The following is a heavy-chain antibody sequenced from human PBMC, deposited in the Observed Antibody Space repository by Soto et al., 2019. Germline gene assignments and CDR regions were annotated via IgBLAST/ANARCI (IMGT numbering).Heavy chain of an antibody. D-gene: IGHD1-26*01. Sequence: VGSLRLSCAASVFAFSTKGMHCVRQGPGKGLVWVSRINIDGTTTNYADSVKGRFTISRDNAKNMLYLQMDSLRAEDTAVYYCARITYRDPDPCPWGQGTPVIVSS. J-gene: IGHJ5*02. V-gene: IGHV3-74*01. CDR2: INIDGTTT. CDR3: ARITYRDPDPCP. CDR1: VFAFSTKG.